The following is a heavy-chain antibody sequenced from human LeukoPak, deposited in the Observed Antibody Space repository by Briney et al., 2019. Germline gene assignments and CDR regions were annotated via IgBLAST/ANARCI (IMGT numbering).Heavy chain of an antibody. CDR3: ARESYGGNSPHFDY. Sequence: ASVKVSCMASGYTFTSHYMHWVRQAPGQGLEWMGIINPSGGSTDYAQNFQGRVTMTRDTSTSTVYMELSSLRSEDTAVYYCARESYGGNSPHFDYWGQGTLVTVSS. CDR2: INPSGGST. J-gene: IGHJ4*02. CDR1: GYTFTSHY. V-gene: IGHV1-46*01. D-gene: IGHD4-23*01.